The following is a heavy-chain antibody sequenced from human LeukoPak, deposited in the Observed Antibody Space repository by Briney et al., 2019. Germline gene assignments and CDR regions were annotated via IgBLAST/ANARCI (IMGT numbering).Heavy chain of an antibody. J-gene: IGHJ4*02. CDR2: IKQDGSEK. CDR1: GFTFSSYW. Sequence: GGSLRLSCAASGFTFSSYWMSWVRQAPGKGLEWVANIKQDGSEKYYVDSVKGRFTISRDNAKNSLYLQMNSLRAEDTAVYYCARGGFESSWNFDYWGQGTLVTVSS. V-gene: IGHV3-7*01. CDR3: ARGGFESSWNFDY. D-gene: IGHD3-16*01.